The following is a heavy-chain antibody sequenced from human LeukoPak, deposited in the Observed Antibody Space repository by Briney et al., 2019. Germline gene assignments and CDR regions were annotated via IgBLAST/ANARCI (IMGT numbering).Heavy chain of an antibody. CDR2: IKTDGSIT. CDR1: GFSLSVYW. V-gene: IGHV3-74*01. Sequence: PGGSLRLSCAASGFSLSVYWMHWVRQAPGKGPVWVSRIKTDGSITDYADFVKGRFTISRDNAKNSLYLQMNSLRAEDTALYYCARRYYDILTGYYFDYWGQGTLVTVSS. D-gene: IGHD3-9*01. CDR3: ARRYYDILTGYYFDY. J-gene: IGHJ4*02.